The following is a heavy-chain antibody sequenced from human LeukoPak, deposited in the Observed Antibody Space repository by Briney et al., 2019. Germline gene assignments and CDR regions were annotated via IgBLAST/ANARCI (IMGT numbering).Heavy chain of an antibody. CDR1: GGSISSYY. CDR3: ARVRVVVPSPYYFDY. V-gene: IGHV4-59*01. CDR2: IYYSGST. Sequence: SETLSLTCTVSGGSISSYYWSWIRQPPGKGLEWIGYIYYSGSTNYNPSLKSRVTISVDTSKNQFSLKLSSVTAADTAVYYCARVRVVVPSPYYFDYWGQRTLVTVSS. J-gene: IGHJ4*02. D-gene: IGHD3-22*01.